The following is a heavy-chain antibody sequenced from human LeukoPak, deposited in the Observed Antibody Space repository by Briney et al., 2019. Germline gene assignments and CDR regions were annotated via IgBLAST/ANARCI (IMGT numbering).Heavy chain of an antibody. D-gene: IGHD6-13*01. V-gene: IGHV3-7*01. Sequence: GGSLRLSCAASGFTFSSYWMCWVRQAPGKGLEWVANIKQDGSEKYYVDSVKGRFTISRDNAKNSLYLQMNSLRAEDAAVYYCAREVGIAAAFYYYYGMDVWGQGTTVTVSS. CDR2: IKQDGSEK. CDR1: GFTFSSYW. J-gene: IGHJ6*02. CDR3: AREVGIAAAFYYYYGMDV.